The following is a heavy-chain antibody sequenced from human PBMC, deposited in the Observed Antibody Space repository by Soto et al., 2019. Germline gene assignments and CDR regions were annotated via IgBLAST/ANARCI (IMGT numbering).Heavy chain of an antibody. J-gene: IGHJ2*01. D-gene: IGHD5-12*01. Sequence: QVQLQESGPGLVKPSQTLSLICSVSGDSISRGGHYWNWIRQHPGKGLEWIGYINYSGTTYYNPSLKSRVTISLDTPRNQFSLKLNSVTAGDTAVYFCATTPRSLGMATSYWYLDLWGRGTLVTV. CDR2: INYSGTT. CDR1: GDSISRGGHY. CDR3: ATTPRSLGMATSYWYLDL. V-gene: IGHV4-31*03.